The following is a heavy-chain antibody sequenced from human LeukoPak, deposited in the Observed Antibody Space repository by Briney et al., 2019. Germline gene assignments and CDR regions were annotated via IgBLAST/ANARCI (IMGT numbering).Heavy chain of an antibody. V-gene: IGHV4-61*08. CDR2: THHTGSS. CDR3: ARQLAQAEGRAFDI. Sequence: SATLSLTCTVSGDPFSSGDFYWSWIRQSPGRGLQWIAYTHHTGSSNYSPSLRSRVTIPMDTSKNQFSLNLNSVTAADTAVYYCARQLAQAEGRAFDIWGQGTKVTVSS. CDR1: GDPFSSGDFY. J-gene: IGHJ3*02. D-gene: IGHD6-19*01.